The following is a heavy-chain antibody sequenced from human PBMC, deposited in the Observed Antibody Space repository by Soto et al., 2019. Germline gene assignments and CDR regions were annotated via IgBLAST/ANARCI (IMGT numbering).Heavy chain of an antibody. CDR3: ARDVGFWSANWAFDI. D-gene: IGHD3-3*01. J-gene: IGHJ3*02. CDR2: ISSSSSTI. Sequence: EVQLVESGGGLVQPGGSLRLSCAASGFTFSSYSMNWVRQAPGKGLEWVSYISSSSSTIYYADSVKGRFTISRDNARNSLYLQMNSLRAEDTAVYYCARDVGFWSANWAFDIWGQGTMVTVSS. CDR1: GFTFSSYS. V-gene: IGHV3-48*01.